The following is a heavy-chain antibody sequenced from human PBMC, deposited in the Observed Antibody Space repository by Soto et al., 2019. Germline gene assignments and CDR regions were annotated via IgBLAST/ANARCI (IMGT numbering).Heavy chain of an antibody. D-gene: IGHD2-15*01. J-gene: IGHJ6*02. CDR1: GRSISSGGYY. CDR3: ARGVVVAAILGGMDV. Sequence: SETLTLTCTFSGRSISSGGYYWSWIRQHPGKGLEWIGYIYYSGSTYYNPSLKSRVTISVDTSKNQFSLKLSSVTAADTAVYYCARGVVVAAILGGMDVWGQGTTVTVSS. V-gene: IGHV4-31*03. CDR2: IYYSGST.